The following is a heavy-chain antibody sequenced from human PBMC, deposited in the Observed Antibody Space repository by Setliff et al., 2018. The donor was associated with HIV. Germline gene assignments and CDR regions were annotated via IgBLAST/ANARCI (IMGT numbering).Heavy chain of an antibody. CDR1: GYNFNSFG. D-gene: IGHD3-22*01. Sequence: ASVKVSCKASGYNFNSFGINWVRQAPGQGLEWMAWMNPQSGDTGYAQKFQDRVTVTGNTSINTAYMELSSLRSDDTAVYYCARTALHYYDSSGYLDNWGQGTLVTVSS. CDR3: ARTALHYYDSSGYLDN. V-gene: IGHV1-8*02. J-gene: IGHJ4*03. CDR2: MNPQSGDT.